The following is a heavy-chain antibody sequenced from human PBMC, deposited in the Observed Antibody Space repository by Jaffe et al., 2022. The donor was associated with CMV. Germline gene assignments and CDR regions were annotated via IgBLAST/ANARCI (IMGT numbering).Heavy chain of an antibody. Sequence: QITLKESGPTLVKPTQTLTLTCTFSGFSLSTSGVGVGWIRQPPGKALEWLALIYWNDDKRYSPSLKSRLTITKDTSKNQVVLTMTNMDPVDTATYYCAHSNKANNWNPDRVWFDPWGQGTLVTVSS. CDR3: AHSNKANNWNPDRVWFDP. D-gene: IGHD1-20*01. J-gene: IGHJ5*02. CDR1: GFSLSTSGVG. CDR2: IYWNDDK. V-gene: IGHV2-5*01.